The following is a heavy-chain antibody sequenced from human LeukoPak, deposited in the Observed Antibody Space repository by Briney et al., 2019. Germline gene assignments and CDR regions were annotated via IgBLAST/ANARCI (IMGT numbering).Heavy chain of an antibody. CDR3: ARAIGSSWGKVDY. D-gene: IGHD6-13*01. V-gene: IGHV3-74*01. J-gene: IGHJ4*02. CDR1: GFTFSNYW. CDR2: IKTDGSRT. Sequence: GGSLRLSCVASGFTFSNYWMHWVRQAPGKGLVWVSRIKTDGSRTNYADSVKGRFTISRDNAKNTVYLEMNSLRGEDTAVYYCARAIGSSWGKVDYWGQGTLVTVSS.